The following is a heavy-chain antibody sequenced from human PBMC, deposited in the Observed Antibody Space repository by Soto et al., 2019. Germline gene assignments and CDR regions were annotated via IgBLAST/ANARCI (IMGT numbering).Heavy chain of an antibody. D-gene: IGHD3-22*01. Sequence: QVQLVQSGAAVKKPGSSVKVSCKASGGTFSSYAISWVRQAPGQGLEWMGGIIPIFGTANYAQKFQGRVTITADESTSTAYMELSSLRSEDTAVYYCARSTYYYDSSGLDYYYGMDVWGQGTTVTVSS. V-gene: IGHV1-69*12. CDR1: GGTFSSYA. CDR3: ARSTYYYDSSGLDYYYGMDV. CDR2: IIPIFGTA. J-gene: IGHJ6*02.